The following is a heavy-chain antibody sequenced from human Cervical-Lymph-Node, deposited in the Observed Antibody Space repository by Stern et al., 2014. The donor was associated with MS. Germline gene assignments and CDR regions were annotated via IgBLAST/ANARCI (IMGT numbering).Heavy chain of an antibody. CDR3: ASRWSGTYYGQNWFDP. D-gene: IGHD1-26*01. CDR1: GDSITSGGHY. Sequence: QLQLQESGPGLVKPSQTLSLTCTVSGDSITSGGHYWSWIRQHPGKGLEWIGYIYNSEATFYNPSLKGRVTISLDTSKNQFSLQLSSVTAADTAIYYCASRWSGTYYGQNWFDPWGQGILVTVST. J-gene: IGHJ5*02. V-gene: IGHV4-31*03. CDR2: IYNSEAT.